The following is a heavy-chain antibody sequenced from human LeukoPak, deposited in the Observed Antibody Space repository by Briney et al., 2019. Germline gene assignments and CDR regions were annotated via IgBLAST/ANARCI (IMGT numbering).Heavy chain of an antibody. V-gene: IGHV3-48*01. CDR1: GFTFSSYS. CDR3: AKPGYNRFDY. D-gene: IGHD5-24*01. CDR2: ISSINTI. J-gene: IGHJ4*02. Sequence: GGSLRLSCAASGFTFSSYSMNWVRQAPGKGLELVSYISSINTIYYADSVKGRFTISRDNSKNTLYLQMNSLRAEDTAVYYCAKPGYNRFDYWGQGTLVTVSS.